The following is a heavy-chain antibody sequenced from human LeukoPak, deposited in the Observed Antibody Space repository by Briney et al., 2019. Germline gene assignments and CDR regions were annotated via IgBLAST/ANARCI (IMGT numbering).Heavy chain of an antibody. J-gene: IGHJ5*02. CDR3: ARESACGTTNCLAPADWLDP. CDR1: GYTFTGYY. D-gene: IGHD2-2*01. Sequence: ASVKVSCKASGYTFTGYYMHWVRQAPGLGLEWMGWISPKSGDTDIAQKFQGRVTMTRDTSIATSYMEVDSLTSDDTAVYYCARESACGTTNCLAPADWLDPWGQGTLVIVSS. CDR2: ISPKSGDT. V-gene: IGHV1-2*02.